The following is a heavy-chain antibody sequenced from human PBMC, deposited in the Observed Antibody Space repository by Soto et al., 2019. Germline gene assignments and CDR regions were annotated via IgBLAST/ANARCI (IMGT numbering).Heavy chain of an antibody. D-gene: IGHD6-19*01. V-gene: IGHV4-4*02. Sequence: SEALSLTCGVSGGTSRRPDWWTWVRQPPGKGLEWIGEILQSGSTNYPPALVSRDTTSVTKSKNLFSLTLTYVTAADTAVYFCARGRGRYSSGWSWFDPWGQGILVTVSS. CDR3: ARGRGRYSSGWSWFDP. J-gene: IGHJ5*02. CDR2: ILQSGST. CDR1: GGTSRRPDW.